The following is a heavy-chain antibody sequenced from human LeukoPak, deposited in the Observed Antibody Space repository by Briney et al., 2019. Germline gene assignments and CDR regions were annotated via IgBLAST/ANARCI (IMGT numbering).Heavy chain of an antibody. CDR1: GGPISSSSYY. CDR3: ARVRMTTAYYYYGMDV. Sequence: SEALSLTCTVSGGPISSSSYYWGWIRQPPGKGLEWIGSIYYSGSTYYNPSLKSRVTISVDTSKNQFSLKLSSVTAADTAVYYCARVRMTTAYYYYGMDVWGQGTTVTVSS. V-gene: IGHV4-39*01. D-gene: IGHD4-17*01. J-gene: IGHJ6*02. CDR2: IYYSGST.